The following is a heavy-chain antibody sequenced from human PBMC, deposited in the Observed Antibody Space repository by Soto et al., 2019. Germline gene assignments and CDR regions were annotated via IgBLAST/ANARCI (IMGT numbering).Heavy chain of an antibody. CDR1: GFTFSSYG. V-gene: IGHV3-30*18. J-gene: IGHJ4*02. Sequence: GGSLRLSCAASGFTFSSYGMHWVRQAPGKGLEWVAVISYDGSNKYYADSVKGRFTISRDNSKNTLYLQMNSLRAEDTAVYYCAKDLFEYNWNEEFDYWGQGTLVTVSS. D-gene: IGHD1-1*01. CDR3: AKDLFEYNWNEEFDY. CDR2: ISYDGSNK.